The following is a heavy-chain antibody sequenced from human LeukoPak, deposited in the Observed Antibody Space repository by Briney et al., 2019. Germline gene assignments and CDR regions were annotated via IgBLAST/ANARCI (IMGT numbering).Heavy chain of an antibody. J-gene: IGHJ4*02. V-gene: IGHV3-48*01. CDR2: ISSSGSTK. CDR1: GFTFSDYT. Sequence: GGSLRLSCAASGFTFSDYTIHWVRQAPGKGLEWVSYISSSGSTKYYADSVKGRFTISRDNARNSLYLQMNSLRAEDTAVYFCARGGLSIMGYWGQGTLVTVSS. CDR3: ARGGLSIMGY. D-gene: IGHD2/OR15-2a*01.